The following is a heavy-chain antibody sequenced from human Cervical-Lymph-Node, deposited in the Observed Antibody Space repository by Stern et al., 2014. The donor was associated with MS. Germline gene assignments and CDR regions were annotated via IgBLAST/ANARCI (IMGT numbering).Heavy chain of an antibody. CDR1: GYTFTNNW. V-gene: IGHV5-51*03. Sequence: VQLVESGAEVKKPGESLKISCKGSGYTFTNNWIAWVRQMPGKGLEWMGIIYPDDSDIRYSPSLQGQVTISADKSLSTAYLQWRSRKAADSAVYYWARPPPRRKWDDPNYGMDVWGQGTTVTVSS. D-gene: IGHD1-1*01. CDR2: IYPDDSDI. CDR3: ARPPPRRKWDDPNYGMDV. J-gene: IGHJ6*02.